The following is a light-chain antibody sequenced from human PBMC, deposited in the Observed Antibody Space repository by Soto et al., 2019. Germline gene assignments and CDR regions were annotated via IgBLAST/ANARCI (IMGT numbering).Light chain of an antibody. Sequence: AIRMTQSPSSFSASTGDRVTITCRASQGISSYLAWYQQKPGKAPKLLIYDATSLESGVPSRFSGSGSGTEFTLTISSLQPEDFATYYCQQYNSYPITFGQGTRLEIK. V-gene: IGKV1-8*01. J-gene: IGKJ5*01. CDR2: DAT. CDR1: QGISSY. CDR3: QQYNSYPIT.